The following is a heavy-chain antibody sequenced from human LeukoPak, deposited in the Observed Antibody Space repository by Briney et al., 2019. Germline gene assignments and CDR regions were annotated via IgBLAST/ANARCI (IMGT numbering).Heavy chain of an antibody. CDR3: AGDHGGGYGDYGFWDYYYYYGMDV. V-gene: IGHV3-74*01. Sequence: GRSLRLSCAASGFTFSSYWMHWVRQAPGKGLVWVSRINSDGSSTSYADSVKGRFTISRDNAKNTLYLQMNSLRAEDTAVYYCAGDHGGGYGDYGFWDYYYYYGMDVWGKGTTVTVSS. J-gene: IGHJ6*04. D-gene: IGHD4-17*01. CDR1: GFTFSSYW. CDR2: INSDGSST.